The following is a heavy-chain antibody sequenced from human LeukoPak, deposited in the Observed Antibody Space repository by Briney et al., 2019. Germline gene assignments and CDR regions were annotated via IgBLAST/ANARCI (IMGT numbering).Heavy chain of an antibody. CDR1: GYSFTSYW. J-gene: IGHJ3*02. CDR3: ARSDPGSQRLYAFDI. D-gene: IGHD6-25*01. V-gene: IGHV5-51*01. Sequence: GESLKISCKGSGYSFTSYWIGWGRQMPGKGLGWMGILYPGDSDNRYSPSIQGQVTISPDKSISTAYLQWSSLKASDTAMYYCARSDPGSQRLYAFDIWGQGTMVTVSS. CDR2: LYPGDSDN.